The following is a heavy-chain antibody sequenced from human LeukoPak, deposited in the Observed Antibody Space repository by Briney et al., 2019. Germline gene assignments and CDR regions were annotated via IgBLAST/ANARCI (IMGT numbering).Heavy chain of an antibody. CDR1: GGSFSGYY. CDR2: INHSGST. CDR3: ARGVKGITIFGVAATDNFDY. Sequence: PSETLSLTCAVYGGSFSGYYWSRIRQPPGKGLEWIGEINHSGSTNYNPSLKSRVTISVDTSKNQFSLKLSSVTAADTAVYYCARGVKGITIFGVAATDNFDYWGQGTLVTVSS. V-gene: IGHV4-34*01. D-gene: IGHD3-3*01. J-gene: IGHJ4*02.